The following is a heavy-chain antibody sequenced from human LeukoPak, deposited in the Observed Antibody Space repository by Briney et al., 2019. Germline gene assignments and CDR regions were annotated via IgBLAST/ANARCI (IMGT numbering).Heavy chain of an antibody. D-gene: IGHD6-19*01. Sequence: ASVKVSCKVSGYTLTELSMHWVRQAPGKGLERMGGFDPEDGETIYAQKFQGRVTMTEDTSTDTAYMELSSLRSEDTAVYYCATGQQWLVRWFDPWGQGTLVTVSS. CDR1: GYTLTELS. V-gene: IGHV1-24*01. CDR3: ATGQQWLVRWFDP. CDR2: FDPEDGET. J-gene: IGHJ5*02.